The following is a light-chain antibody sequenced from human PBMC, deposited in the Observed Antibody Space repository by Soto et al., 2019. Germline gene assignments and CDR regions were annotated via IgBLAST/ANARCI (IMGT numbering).Light chain of an antibody. J-gene: IGKJ2*01. V-gene: IGKV3-20*01. CDR2: AAS. CDR1: QTVSSSC. Sequence: VLTQSPGTLSLSPGERATLSCRASQTVSSSCLAWYQQKPGQAPRLLIYAASSRATGIPDRFSGSGSGTGFTFTISRLEPEDFAVYSCQQYGSSPPYSFGQGTKLEIK. CDR3: QQYGSSPPYS.